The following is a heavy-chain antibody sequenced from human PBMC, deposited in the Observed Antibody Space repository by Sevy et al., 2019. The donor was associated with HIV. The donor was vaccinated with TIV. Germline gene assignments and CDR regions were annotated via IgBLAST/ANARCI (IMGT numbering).Heavy chain of an antibody. CDR2: IKSKTDGGTT. V-gene: IGHV3-15*01. CDR3: TTFTMIVVVISDY. CDR1: GFTFSNAW. Sequence: GGSLRLSCAASGFTFSNAWMSWVRQAPGKGLEWVGRIKSKTDGGTTDYAAPVKGRFTISREDSKNTLYLQMNSLKTEDTAVYYCTTFTMIVVVISDYWGQGTLVTVSS. J-gene: IGHJ4*02. D-gene: IGHD3-22*01.